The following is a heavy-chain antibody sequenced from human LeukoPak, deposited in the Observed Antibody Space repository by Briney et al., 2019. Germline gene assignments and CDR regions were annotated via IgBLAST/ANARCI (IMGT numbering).Heavy chain of an antibody. CDR1: GGSISGYY. V-gene: IGHV4-59*01. Sequence: SETLPLTCTVSGGSISGYYWSWIRQPPGKGLEWIGYVYYSGGTNYNPSLKSRVTISVDTSKNQFSLRLSSVTAADTAVYYCARGGTVMTTVDYWGQGTLVTVSS. CDR3: ARGGTVMTTVDY. J-gene: IGHJ4*02. CDR2: VYYSGGT. D-gene: IGHD5-18*01.